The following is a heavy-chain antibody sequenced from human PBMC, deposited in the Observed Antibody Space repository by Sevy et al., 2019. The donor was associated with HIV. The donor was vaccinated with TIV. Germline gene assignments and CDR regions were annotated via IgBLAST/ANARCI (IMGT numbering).Heavy chain of an antibody. D-gene: IGHD2-8*01. CDR2: LSFGCGRI. Sequence: GGSLRLSCVASGFNFNIYSMSWVRQAPGKRLEWVSTLSFGCGRINHADSVQGRFTMSRADSKKTVYLEMNSLRPEATAVYYCAREGCTKPHDYWGQGTLVTVSS. J-gene: IGHJ4*02. V-gene: IGHV3-23*01. CDR3: AREGCTKPHDY. CDR1: GFNFNIYS.